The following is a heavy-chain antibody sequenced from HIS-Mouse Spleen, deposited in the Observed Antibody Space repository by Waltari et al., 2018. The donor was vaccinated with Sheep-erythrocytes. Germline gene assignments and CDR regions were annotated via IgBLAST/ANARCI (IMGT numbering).Heavy chain of an antibody. Sequence: EVQLVESGGGLVQPGGSLRLYCSASGFPCSSYWMSWVRQAPGKGLEWVANIKQDGSEKYYVDSVKGRFTISRDNAKNSLYLQMNSLRAEDTAVYYCARAVAGTPDAFDIWGQGTMVTVSS. V-gene: IGHV3-7*01. CDR3: ARAVAGTPDAFDI. J-gene: IGHJ3*02. CDR1: GFPCSSYW. CDR2: IKQDGSEK. D-gene: IGHD1-7*01.